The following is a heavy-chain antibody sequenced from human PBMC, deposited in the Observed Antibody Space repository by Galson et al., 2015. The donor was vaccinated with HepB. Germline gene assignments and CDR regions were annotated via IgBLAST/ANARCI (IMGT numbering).Heavy chain of an antibody. CDR1: GYTFTSYA. J-gene: IGHJ3*01. V-gene: IGHV1-3*04. D-gene: IGHD7-27*01. CDR3: AREKFQTGESP. Sequence: SVKVSCKASGYTFTSYAMHWVRQAPGQTLEWMAWIHTGSGDTRYSQKFQDRVTITRDTSASTVYMELSSLRSEDTAVYYCAREKFQTGESPWGQGTMVTVSS. CDR2: IHTGSGDT.